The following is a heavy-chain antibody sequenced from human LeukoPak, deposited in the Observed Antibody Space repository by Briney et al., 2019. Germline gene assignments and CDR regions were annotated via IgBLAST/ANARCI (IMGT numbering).Heavy chain of an antibody. J-gene: IGHJ6*03. CDR1: GFSFSDYY. V-gene: IGHV3-11*04. CDR3: ARVESTHYDFWSGYYEKHYPYYYYVDV. CDR2: ISTRGTTI. Sequence: MAGGSLRLSCAASGFSFSDYYMSWIRQTPEKGLEWVSYISTRGTTIYYTDSVKGRFTISRDNAKNSLYLQMNSLRAEDTAVYYCARVESTHYDFWSGYYEKHYPYYYYVDVWGKGTTVTVSS. D-gene: IGHD3-3*01.